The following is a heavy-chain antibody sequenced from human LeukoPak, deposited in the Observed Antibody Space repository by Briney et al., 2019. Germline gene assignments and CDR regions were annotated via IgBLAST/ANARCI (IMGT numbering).Heavy chain of an antibody. D-gene: IGHD3-16*01. Sequence: GGSLRLSCAASGFTFSSYEMNWVRQAPGKGLEWVSYISSSGSTIYYADSVKGRFIISRDNAQNSLFLQMNSLRAEDTAVYYCVRDQGGAVSYWGQGTLVTVSS. CDR2: ISSSGSTI. CDR1: GFTFSSYE. V-gene: IGHV3-48*03. CDR3: VRDQGGAVSY. J-gene: IGHJ4*02.